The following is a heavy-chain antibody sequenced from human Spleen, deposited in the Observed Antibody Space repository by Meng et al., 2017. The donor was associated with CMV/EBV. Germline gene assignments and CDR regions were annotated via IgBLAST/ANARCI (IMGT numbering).Heavy chain of an antibody. D-gene: IGHD6-6*01. V-gene: IGHV3-66*02. Sequence: GESLKISCTGSGFTFGDYAMSWVRQAPGQGLEWVSVINSGGNTYYADSVKGRFTISRDASKNTLYLQMNSLRVDDTAVYYCARGRGSSPNPFDCWGQGTLVTVSS. CDR2: INSGGNT. J-gene: IGHJ4*02. CDR3: ARGRGSSPNPFDC. CDR1: GFTFGDYA.